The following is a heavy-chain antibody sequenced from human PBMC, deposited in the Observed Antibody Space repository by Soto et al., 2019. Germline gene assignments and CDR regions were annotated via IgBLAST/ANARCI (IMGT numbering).Heavy chain of an antibody. V-gene: IGHV3-48*01. CDR1: GFTFSSYS. CDR3: ARGMYDFWSGYVYYYYYMDV. D-gene: IGHD3-3*01. J-gene: IGHJ6*03. Sequence: EVQLVESGGGLVQPGGSLRLSCAASGFTFSSYSMNWVRQAPGKGLEWVSYISSSSSTIYYADSVKGRFTISRDNAKNSLYLQMNSLRAEETAVYYCARGMYDFWSGYVYYYYYMDVWGKGTTVTVSS. CDR2: ISSSSSTI.